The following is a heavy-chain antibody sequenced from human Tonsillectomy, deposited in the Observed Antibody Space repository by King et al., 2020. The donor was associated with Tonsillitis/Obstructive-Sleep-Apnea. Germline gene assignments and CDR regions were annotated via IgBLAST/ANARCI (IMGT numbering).Heavy chain of an antibody. D-gene: IGHD1-26*01. J-gene: IGHJ6*03. CDR1: GFSLSTSVVG. CDR2: IYWDDDK. V-gene: IGHV2-5*02. CDR3: AHRRGSGNYYSYYNYYYMDV. Sequence: ITLKESGPTLVKPTQTLTLTCTFSGFSLSTSVVGVGWIRQPPGKALEWLALIYWDDDKRYSPSLKSRLTITKDTSKNQVVLTMTNMDPVDTATYYCAHRRGSGNYYSYYNYYYMDVWGKGTTVTVSS.